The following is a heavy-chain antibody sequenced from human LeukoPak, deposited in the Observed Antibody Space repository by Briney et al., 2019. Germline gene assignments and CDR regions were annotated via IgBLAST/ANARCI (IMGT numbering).Heavy chain of an antibody. V-gene: IGHV1-2*02. CDR1: GYTFTGYY. Sequence: ASVKVSCKASGYTFTGYYMHWVRQAPGQGLEWIGWINPNSGGTNYAQKFQGRVTMTRDTSISTAYMELSRLRSDDTAVYYCARAGSGSDYFDYWGQGTLVTVSS. CDR2: INPNSGGT. D-gene: IGHD3-10*01. J-gene: IGHJ4*02. CDR3: ARAGSGSDYFDY.